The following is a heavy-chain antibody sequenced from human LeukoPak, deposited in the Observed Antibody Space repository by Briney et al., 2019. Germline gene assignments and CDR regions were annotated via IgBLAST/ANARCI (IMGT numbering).Heavy chain of an antibody. V-gene: IGHV1-46*01. J-gene: IGHJ6*02. D-gene: IGHD6-19*01. CDR3: ARDVAVAGTDSYYYGMDV. Sequence: KFQGRVTLTRDTSTSTVYMEMSSLRSEDTAVYYCARDVAVAGTDSYYYGMDVWGQGTTVTVSS.